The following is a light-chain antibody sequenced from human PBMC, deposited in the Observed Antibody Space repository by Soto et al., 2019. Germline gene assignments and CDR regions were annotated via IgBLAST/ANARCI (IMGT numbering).Light chain of an antibody. J-gene: IGLJ1*01. CDR3: YSAADNKSV. CDR2: KDS. V-gene: IGLV3-27*01. CDR1: VLAKKY. Sequence: VSMAVTAGITRKGDVLAKKYARWFQQKPGQAPVLVIYKDSERPSGIPERFSGSSSGTTVTLTISGAQVEDEADYYCYSAADNKSVFGTGTKVTVL.